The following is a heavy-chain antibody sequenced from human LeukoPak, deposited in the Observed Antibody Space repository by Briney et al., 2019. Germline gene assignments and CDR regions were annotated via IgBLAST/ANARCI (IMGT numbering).Heavy chain of an antibody. V-gene: IGHV3-33*01. Sequence: GGSLRLSCAASTFIFSNYAMHWVRQAPGKGLEWVAIIWYDGSNKYYADSVQGRFTISRDNSKNTLYLQMNSLRAGDTAIYYCARDLFSPFVTTSLGSAFDIWGQGTMVSVSS. CDR2: IWYDGSNK. CDR1: TFIFSNYA. J-gene: IGHJ3*02. CDR3: ARDLFSPFVTTSLGSAFDI. D-gene: IGHD4-17*01.